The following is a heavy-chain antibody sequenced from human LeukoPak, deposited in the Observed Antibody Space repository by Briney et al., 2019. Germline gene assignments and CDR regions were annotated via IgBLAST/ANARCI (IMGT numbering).Heavy chain of an antibody. J-gene: IGHJ4*02. V-gene: IGHV4-59*08. CDR2: IYYSGST. Sequence: SETLSLTCTVSGGSISNYYWSWIRQPPGEGLEWIAYIYYSGSTSYNPSLKSRVTISVDTSKNQFSLKLSSVTAADTAVYYCARTTHPNSSGWYFDYWGLGTLVTVSS. CDR1: GGSISNYY. D-gene: IGHD6-19*01. CDR3: ARTTHPNSSGWYFDY.